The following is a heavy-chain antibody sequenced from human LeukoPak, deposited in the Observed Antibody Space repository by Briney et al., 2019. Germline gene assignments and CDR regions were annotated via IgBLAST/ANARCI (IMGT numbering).Heavy chain of an antibody. CDR2: LNPSDGST. Sequence: ASVLGFCRTAGYIFTSYYMHWVRQDPAQGLEWMVILNPSDGSTSYAHKFQGRVTMTRDTSTSTVYMELSSLRSEDTAVYYCARDTLIAVAGTLDYWGQGTLVTVSS. D-gene: IGHD6-19*01. V-gene: IGHV1-46*01. J-gene: IGHJ4*02. CDR3: ARDTLIAVAGTLDY. CDR1: GYIFTSYY.